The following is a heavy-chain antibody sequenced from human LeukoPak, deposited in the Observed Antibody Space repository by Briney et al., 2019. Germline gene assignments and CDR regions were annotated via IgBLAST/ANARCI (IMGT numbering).Heavy chain of an antibody. V-gene: IGHV4-59*01. J-gene: IGHJ4*02. CDR3: ARLLPTSAGRDY. Sequence: SETLSLTCTVSGGSISTYSWSWVRQPPVKGLEWIGYIFYTGTTNYNPSLSSRVSMSIDPSRNQFSLKLTSLTAADTAIYYCARLLPTSAGRDYWGQGTLVTVSS. D-gene: IGHD6-13*01. CDR1: GGSISTYS. CDR2: IFYTGTT.